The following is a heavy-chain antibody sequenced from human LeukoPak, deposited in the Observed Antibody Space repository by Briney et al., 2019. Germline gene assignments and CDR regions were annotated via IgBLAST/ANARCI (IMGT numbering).Heavy chain of an antibody. CDR3: AKDLFGYNGY. V-gene: IGHV3-43*02. CDR2: ISGDGGST. CDR1: GFTFDDYA. J-gene: IGHJ4*02. D-gene: IGHD5-24*01. Sequence: GGSLRLSCAASGFTFDDYAMHWVRRAPGKGLEWVSFISGDGGSTYYADSVKGRFTISRDNSKNSLYLQMNSLRTEGTALYYCAKDLFGYNGYWGQGTLVTVSS.